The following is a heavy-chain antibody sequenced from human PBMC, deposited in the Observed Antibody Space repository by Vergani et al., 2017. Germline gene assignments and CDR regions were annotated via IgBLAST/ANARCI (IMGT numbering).Heavy chain of an antibody. D-gene: IGHD2-21*02. Sequence: QVQLQESGPGLVKPSETLSLTCTVSGGSISSYYWSWIRQPPGKGLEWIGYIYYSGSTNYNPSLKSRVTISVDTSKNQFSLKLSSVTAADTAVYYCAVTGYSYYYYMDVWGKGTTVTGSS. CDR1: GGSISSYY. V-gene: IGHV4-59*01. CDR2: IYYSGST. CDR3: AVTGYSYYYYMDV. J-gene: IGHJ6*03.